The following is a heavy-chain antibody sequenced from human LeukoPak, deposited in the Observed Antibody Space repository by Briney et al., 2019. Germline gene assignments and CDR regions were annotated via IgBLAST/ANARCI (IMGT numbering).Heavy chain of an antibody. CDR1: GFTFDDYA. D-gene: IGHD5-12*01. Sequence: PGGSPRLSCAASGFTFDDYAMHWVRQPPGKGLECVSLISGDGSITYYADSVKGRFTISRDNSKNSLYLQMSSLRTEDTALYYCAKDNWVATRGHYGFDYWGQGTLVTVSS. J-gene: IGHJ4*02. V-gene: IGHV3-43*02. CDR2: ISGDGSIT. CDR3: AKDNWVATRGHYGFDY.